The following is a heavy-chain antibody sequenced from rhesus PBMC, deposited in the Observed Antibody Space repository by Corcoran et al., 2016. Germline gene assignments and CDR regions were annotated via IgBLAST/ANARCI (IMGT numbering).Heavy chain of an antibody. D-gene: IGHD4-29*01. J-gene: IGHJ5-1*01. V-gene: IGHV3-116*02. CDR1: GFTFSDYY. CDR3: ARGIAATFGV. Sequence: EVRLVESGGGLVQPGGSLRLSCVASGFTFSDYYMSWVRQAPGKGPEWVGLIINKANGGKAEYSASVKGRFTISRDDSKSSASLQMNSLKTEDTAVYYCARGIAATFGVWGPGVLVTVSS. CDR2: IINKANGGKA.